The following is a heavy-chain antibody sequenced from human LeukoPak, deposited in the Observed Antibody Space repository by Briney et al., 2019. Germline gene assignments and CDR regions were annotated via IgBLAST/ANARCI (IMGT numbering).Heavy chain of an antibody. D-gene: IGHD1-14*01. CDR2: IGSSSSTI. Sequence: GGSLRLSCAASGFSFPTHSFHWVRQSPGKGLEWVAYIGSSSSTIYQAKSMKGRISISRDNAKNSLILQMSSLRVEDTAVYYCARERETFGIIDSWGQGTLVAVSS. J-gene: IGHJ4*02. V-gene: IGHV3-48*04. CDR3: ARERETFGIIDS. CDR1: GFSFPTHS.